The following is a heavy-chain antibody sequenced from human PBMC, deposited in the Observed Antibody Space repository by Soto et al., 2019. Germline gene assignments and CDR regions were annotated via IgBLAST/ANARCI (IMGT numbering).Heavy chain of an antibody. D-gene: IGHD5-12*01. J-gene: IGHJ6*02. CDR2: ISGSGGST. CDR3: AKDFSPLNRSKKEMATIKRNYYYGMDV. Sequence: EVQLLESGGGLVQPGGSLRLSCAASGFTFSSYAMSWVRQAPGKGLEWVSAISGSGGSTYYADSVKGRFTISRDNSKNTLYLQMNGLRAEDTAVYYCAKDFSPLNRSKKEMATIKRNYYYGMDVWGQGTTVTVSS. CDR1: GFTFSSYA. V-gene: IGHV3-23*01.